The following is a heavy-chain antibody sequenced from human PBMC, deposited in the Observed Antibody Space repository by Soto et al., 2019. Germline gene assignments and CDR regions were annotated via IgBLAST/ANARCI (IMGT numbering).Heavy chain of an antibody. D-gene: IGHD3-9*01. Sequence: TSETLSLTCTVSGGSISSGGYYWSWIRQHPGKGLEWIGYIYYSGSTYYNPSLKSRVTISVDTSKNQFSLKLSSVTAADTAVYYCAKDRHPDGIWTFDSWGPGTLVTVSS. V-gene: IGHV4-31*03. CDR1: GGSISSGGYY. CDR2: IYYSGST. CDR3: AKDRHPDGIWTFDS. J-gene: IGHJ4*02.